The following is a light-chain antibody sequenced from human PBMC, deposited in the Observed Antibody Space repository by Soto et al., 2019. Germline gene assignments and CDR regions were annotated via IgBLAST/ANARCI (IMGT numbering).Light chain of an antibody. V-gene: IGKV1-8*01. CDR1: QGIRSY. Sequence: AIRMTQSPSSLSASTGDRVTITCRASQGIRSYLAWYQQKPGKAPKLLIYAASTLQTGVPSRFSGGESGTDFTLTISNLQPEDFATYYCLQDYTFPWTFGKGTKVDIK. CDR2: AAS. CDR3: LQDYTFPWT. J-gene: IGKJ1*01.